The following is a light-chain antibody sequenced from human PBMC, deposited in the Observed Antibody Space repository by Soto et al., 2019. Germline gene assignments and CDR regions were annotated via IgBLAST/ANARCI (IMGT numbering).Light chain of an antibody. V-gene: IGKV3-11*01. CDR3: PQRSNRIT. Sequence: EIVLTQAPATLSLSPVERATLSRRASQSVSSYLAWYQQKPGQSPRLLIYDASNRATGIPARFSGSGSGTDFTLTISSLEPEDFAVYYCPQRSNRITFGPGTRLDIK. J-gene: IGKJ5*01. CDR1: QSVSSY. CDR2: DAS.